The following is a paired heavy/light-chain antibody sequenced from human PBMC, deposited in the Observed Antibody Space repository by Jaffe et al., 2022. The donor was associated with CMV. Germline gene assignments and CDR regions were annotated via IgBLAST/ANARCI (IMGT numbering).Light chain of an antibody. V-gene: IGLV2-14*03. CDR2: DVR. J-gene: IGLJ1*01. CDR3: TSYTSSSTLYV. CDR1: SSDVGGYKY. Sequence: QSALTQPASVSGSPGQSITISCTGISSDVGGYKYVSWYQQHPGTAPKLLIYDVRNRPSGVSNRFSGSKFGNTASLTISGLQAEDEADYYCTSYTSSSTLYVFGTGTRVTVL.
Heavy chain of an antibody. CDR3: ARAPESVSGSHRMGLDV. D-gene: IGHD3-10*01. CDR2: INSRSDYM. Sequence: DVHLVESGGGLVKPGGSLRLSCTASEFTFSTYSMNWVRQVPGKGLEWVSSINSRSDYMYYEQSVKGRFTISRDNAKNSLYLQMNSLRAEDTAVYYCARAPESVSGSHRMGLDVWGQGTTVIVSS. CDR1: EFTFSTYS. V-gene: IGHV3-21*01. J-gene: IGHJ6*02.